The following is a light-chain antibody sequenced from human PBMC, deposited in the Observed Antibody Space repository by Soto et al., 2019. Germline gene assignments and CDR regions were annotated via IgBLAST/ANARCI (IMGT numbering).Light chain of an antibody. V-gene: IGLV1-40*01. J-gene: IGLJ2*01. CDR2: GNN. CDR1: SSNIGAGYD. CDR3: QSYDSSLRGLV. Sequence: QSALTQPPSVSGAPGQRVTISCTGSSSNIGAGYDVHWYQQLPGTAPKLLMYGNNIRPSGVPDRFSDSKSGTSASLAITGLQAEDEAAYFCQSYDSSLRGLVFGGGTKLTVL.